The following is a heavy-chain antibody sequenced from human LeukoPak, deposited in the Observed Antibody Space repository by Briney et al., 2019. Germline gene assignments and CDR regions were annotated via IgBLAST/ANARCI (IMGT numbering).Heavy chain of an antibody. D-gene: IGHD5-12*01. CDR1: GYTFTGYY. CDR2: ISAYTGDT. V-gene: IGHV1-18*04. J-gene: IGHJ4*02. Sequence: GASVKVSCKASGYTFTGYYMHWVRQAPGQGLEWMGWISAYTGDTKYAQKFQGRVTMTTDTSTSTAYMNLRGLRSDDTAVYYCAREDSGYDWYPGSYFDYWGQGTLVTVSS. CDR3: AREDSGYDWYPGSYFDY.